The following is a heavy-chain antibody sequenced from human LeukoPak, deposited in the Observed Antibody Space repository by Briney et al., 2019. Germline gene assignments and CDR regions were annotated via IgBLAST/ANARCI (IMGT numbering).Heavy chain of an antibody. D-gene: IGHD6-13*01. V-gene: IGHV3-48*01. Sequence: PGGSLRLSCAASGFTFSSYSMNWVRQAPGKGLEWVSYISSSSSTIYYADSVKDRFTISRDNAKNSLYLQMNSLRAEDTAVYYCARVSGSGSWYQGIRAFDIWGQGTMVTVSS. CDR1: GFTFSSYS. CDR3: ARVSGSGSWYQGIRAFDI. CDR2: ISSSSSTI. J-gene: IGHJ3*02.